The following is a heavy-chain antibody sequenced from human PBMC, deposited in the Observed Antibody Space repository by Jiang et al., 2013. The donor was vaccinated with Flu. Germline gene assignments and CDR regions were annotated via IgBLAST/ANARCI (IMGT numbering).Heavy chain of an antibody. J-gene: IGHJ4*01. V-gene: IGHV7-4-1*02. CDR3: AATSAVLWFRGVMTYFDY. Sequence: SGAEVKKPGASVKVSCKASGYTFSSYTMNWVRQAPGQGFEWMGWINTNTGNPMYAQGFTGRFVFSLDTSVSTAYLQISSLKAEDTAVYYCAATSAVLWFRGVMTYFDYWG. D-gene: IGHD3-16*01. CDR2: INTNTGNP. CDR1: GYTFSSYT.